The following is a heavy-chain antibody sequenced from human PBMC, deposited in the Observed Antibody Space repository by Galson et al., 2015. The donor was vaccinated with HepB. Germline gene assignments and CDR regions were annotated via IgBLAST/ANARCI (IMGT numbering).Heavy chain of an antibody. CDR3: ARDRLHSLDY. Sequence: TLYAQNLQGRVTLTRDTSTNTAYMELRRLRSDDAAVYYCARDRLHSLDYWGQGTLVTVSS. CDR2: T. J-gene: IGHJ4*02. V-gene: IGHV1-18*01.